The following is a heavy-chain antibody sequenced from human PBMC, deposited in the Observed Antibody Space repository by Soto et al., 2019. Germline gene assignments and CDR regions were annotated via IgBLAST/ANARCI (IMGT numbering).Heavy chain of an antibody. Sequence: PGGSLRLSCAASGFTFSSDAMSWVRQAPGKGMEWVSAISGSGGSTYYADSVKGRFTISRDNSKNTLYLQMNSLRAEDTAVYYCAKGVGNGGAFDIWGQGTMVXVS. J-gene: IGHJ3*02. CDR3: AKGVGNGGAFDI. CDR2: ISGSGGST. D-gene: IGHD1-26*01. CDR1: GFTFSSDA. V-gene: IGHV3-23*01.